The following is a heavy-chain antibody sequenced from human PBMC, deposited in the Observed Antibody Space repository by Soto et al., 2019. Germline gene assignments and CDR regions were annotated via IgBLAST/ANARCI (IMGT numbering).Heavy chain of an antibody. V-gene: IGHV1-69*01. J-gene: IGHJ5*02. CDR1: GGTFTNYG. Sequence: QVQLVQSGAEVKRPGSSVKVACKASGGTFTNYGISWVRQAPGQGLEWMGGIIPVFGTTNYAQKFQGRVSITADESTRTAYMDLSSLTSDDTAVYFCARGSEDRLVRVPGGPLYNWFDPWGQGTLVTVSS. CDR3: ARGSEDRLVRVPGGPLYNWFDP. D-gene: IGHD1-26*01. CDR2: IIPVFGTT.